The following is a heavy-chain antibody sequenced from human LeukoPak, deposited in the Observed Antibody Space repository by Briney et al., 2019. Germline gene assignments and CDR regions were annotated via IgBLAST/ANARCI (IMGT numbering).Heavy chain of an antibody. D-gene: IGHD3-22*01. CDR3: AKTFYYDNTDYYPLGAFDI. J-gene: IGHJ3*02. V-gene: IGHV3-30*02. CDR2: IRDDGSNK. CDR1: GFTFSTYG. Sequence: GGSLRLSCAASGFTFSTYGMHWVRQAPGKGLEWVAFIRDDGSNKYYADSVKGRFTISRDNSKNTLYLQMNSLRAEDTAVYYCAKTFYYDNTDYYPLGAFDIWGQGTMVTVSS.